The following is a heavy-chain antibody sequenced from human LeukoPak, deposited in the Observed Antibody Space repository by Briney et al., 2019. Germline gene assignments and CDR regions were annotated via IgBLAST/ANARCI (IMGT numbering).Heavy chain of an antibody. CDR3: AREGRNYELYYYYYMDV. V-gene: IGHV3-21*01. Sequence: PGGSLRLSCAASGFTFSSYSMNWVRQAPGKGLEWVSSISSSSSYIYYADSVKGRFTISRDSAKNSLYLQMNSLRAEDTAVYYCAREGRNYELYYYYYMDVWGKGTTVTVSS. D-gene: IGHD1-7*01. J-gene: IGHJ6*03. CDR1: GFTFSSYS. CDR2: ISSSSSYI.